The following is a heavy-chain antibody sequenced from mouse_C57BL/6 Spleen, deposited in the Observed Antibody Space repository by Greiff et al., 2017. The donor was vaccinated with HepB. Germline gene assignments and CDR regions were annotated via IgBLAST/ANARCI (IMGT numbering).Heavy chain of an antibody. J-gene: IGHJ4*01. V-gene: IGHV10-1*01. CDR2: IRSKSNNYAT. Sequence: EVKVEESGGGLVQPKGSLKLSCAASGFSFNTYAMNWVRQAPGKGLEWVARIRSKSNNYATYYADSVKDRFTISRDDSESMLYLQMNNLKTEDTAMYYCVSTTGAMDYWGQGTSVTVSS. CDR1: GFSFNTYA. D-gene: IGHD1-1*01. CDR3: VSTTGAMDY.